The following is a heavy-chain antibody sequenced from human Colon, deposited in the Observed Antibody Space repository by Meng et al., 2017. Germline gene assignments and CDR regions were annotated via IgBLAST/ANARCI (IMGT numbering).Heavy chain of an antibody. V-gene: IGHV4-31*03. CDR3: ARARPRWFGP. CDR2: IYSSGSS. J-gene: IGHJ5*02. Sequence: QVQLLESGPGLVQPSQTLSLTCTVSGGSITGGSYYWSWLRQFPGKGLEWIGYIYSSGSSYYNPSLKTRATISVDTSKNQFALKLTSMTVADTAVYYCARARPRWFGPWGQGTLVTVSS. CDR1: GGSITGGSYY.